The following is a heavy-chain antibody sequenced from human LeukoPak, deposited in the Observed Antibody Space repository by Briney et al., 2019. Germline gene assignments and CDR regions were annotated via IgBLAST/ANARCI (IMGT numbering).Heavy chain of an antibody. J-gene: IGHJ3*02. CDR3: ARHGGHSSSGYFIRDAFDI. CDR1: GGSISSSSYY. Sequence: SETLSLTCTVSGGSISSSSYYWGWIRQPPGKGLEWIGSIYYSGSTYYNPSLKSRVTISVDTSKNQFSLKLSSVTAADTAVYYCARHGGHSSSGYFIRDAFDIWGQGTMVTVSS. CDR2: IYYSGST. V-gene: IGHV4-39*01. D-gene: IGHD3-22*01.